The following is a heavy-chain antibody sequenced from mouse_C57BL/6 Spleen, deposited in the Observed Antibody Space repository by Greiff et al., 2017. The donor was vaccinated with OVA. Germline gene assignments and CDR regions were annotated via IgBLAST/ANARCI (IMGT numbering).Heavy chain of an antibody. Sequence: VQLQQSGAELVKPGASVKISCKASGYAFSSYWMNWVKQRPGKGLEWIGQIYPGDGDTNYNGKFKGKATMTADKSSSTAYMQLISLTSEDSAVYFCARCFYEGGYFDVWGTGTTVTVSS. CDR3: ARCFYEGGYFDV. D-gene: IGHD1-1*01. CDR1: GYAFSSYW. V-gene: IGHV1-80*01. J-gene: IGHJ1*03. CDR2: IYPGDGDT.